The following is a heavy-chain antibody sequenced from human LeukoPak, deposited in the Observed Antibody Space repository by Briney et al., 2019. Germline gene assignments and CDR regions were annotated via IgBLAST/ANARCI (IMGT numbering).Heavy chain of an antibody. CDR2: IRGTGGTT. J-gene: IGHJ3*01. CDR3: GKDPNGDYVGAFDF. D-gene: IGHD4-17*01. V-gene: IGHV3-23*01. Sequence: GGSLRLSCAASGFTFSDYALIWVRQAPGKGLEWISAIRGTGGTTYYADSVKGRCTISRDDSRNTVYLQMNSLRAEDTALYFCGKDPNGDYVGAFDFWGPGTMVTVSS. CDR1: GFTFSDYA.